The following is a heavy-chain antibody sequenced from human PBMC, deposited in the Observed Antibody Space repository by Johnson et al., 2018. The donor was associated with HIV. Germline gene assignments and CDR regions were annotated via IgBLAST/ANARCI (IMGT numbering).Heavy chain of an antibody. CDR2: ISSSDSAK. D-gene: IGHD1-26*01. CDR1: GFTFSDYY. J-gene: IGHJ3*02. Sequence: QVQLVESGGGLVKPGGSLRLSCAASGFTFSDYYMSWIRQAAGKGLEWISYISSSDSAKWYADSVKGRFTVSRDNAKNSLYLQMNSLRAEDTAVYYCARSSGSYLDDAFDIWGQGTMVTVSS. V-gene: IGHV3-11*04. CDR3: ARSSGSYLDDAFDI.